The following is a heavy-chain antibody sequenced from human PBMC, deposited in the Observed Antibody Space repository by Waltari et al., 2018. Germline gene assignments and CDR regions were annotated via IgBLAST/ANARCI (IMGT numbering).Heavy chain of an antibody. CDR2: IYYRGGT. J-gene: IGHJ4*02. CDR1: GGSISSSSYY. V-gene: IGHV4-39*01. CDR3: ARMGNGPPAFFHYDSSGYYDY. D-gene: IGHD3-22*01. Sequence: QLQLQESGPGLVKPSETLSLTCTVSGGSISSSSYYWGWIRQPPGKGLEWIGSIYYRGGTYYNPSLKSRVTISVDTSKNQFSLKLSSVTAADTAVYYCARMGNGPPAFFHYDSSGYYDYWGQGTLVTVSS.